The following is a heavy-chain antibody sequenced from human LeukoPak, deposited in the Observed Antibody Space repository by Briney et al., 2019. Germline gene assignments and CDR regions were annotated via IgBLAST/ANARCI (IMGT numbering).Heavy chain of an antibody. Sequence: KPSETLSLTCTVSGGSISSSSYYWGWIRQPPGKGLEWIGSIYYSGSTYYNPSLKSRVTISVDTSKNQFSLKLSSVTAADTAVYYCARDNGEIAAAENWFDPWGQGTLVTVSS. CDR2: IYYSGST. V-gene: IGHV4-39*07. CDR3: ARDNGEIAAAENWFDP. CDR1: GGSISSSSYY. D-gene: IGHD6-13*01. J-gene: IGHJ5*02.